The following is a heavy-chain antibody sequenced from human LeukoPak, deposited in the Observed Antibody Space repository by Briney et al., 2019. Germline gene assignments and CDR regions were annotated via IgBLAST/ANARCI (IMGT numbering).Heavy chain of an antibody. Sequence: PGGSLRLSCATSGFSFTDYPMNWVRQAPGKGLEWISNIRTTAEGAKYAYYADSVKGRVTISRDDGKNTLYLHMNSLRDDDTAVYHGEAGIRDGFDYWGQGILVTVSS. CDR1: GFSFTDYP. D-gene: IGHD5-24*01. V-gene: IGHV3-48*02. CDR2: IRTTAEGAKYA. J-gene: IGHJ4*02. CDR3: EAGIRDGFDY.